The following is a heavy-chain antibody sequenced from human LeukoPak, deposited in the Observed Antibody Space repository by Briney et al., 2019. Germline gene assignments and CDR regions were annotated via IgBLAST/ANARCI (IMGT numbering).Heavy chain of an antibody. D-gene: IGHD3-22*01. CDR2: IYPGDSVT. CDR3: ARSDYYDSSGYYYRWFDP. V-gene: IGHV5-51*01. Sequence: GESLKISCKGSGYSFTSYWIGWVRQMPGKGLEWMGIIYPGDSVTRYSPSFQGQVTISADKSISTAYLQWSSLKASDTAMYYCARSDYYDSSGYYYRWFDPWGQGTLVTVSS. J-gene: IGHJ5*02. CDR1: GYSFTSYW.